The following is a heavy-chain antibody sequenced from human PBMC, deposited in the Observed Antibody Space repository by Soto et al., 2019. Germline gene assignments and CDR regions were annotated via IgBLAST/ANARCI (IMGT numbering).Heavy chain of an antibody. CDR2: IIPIFGTA. Sequence: SVKVSCKASGGTFSSYAISWVRQAPGQGLEWMGGIIPIFGTANYAQKFQGRVTITADESTSTAYMELSSLRSEDTAVYYCARGSPMVRNAFDIWGLGTMVTVSS. CDR1: GGTFSSYA. D-gene: IGHD5-18*01. J-gene: IGHJ3*02. V-gene: IGHV1-69*13. CDR3: ARGSPMVRNAFDI.